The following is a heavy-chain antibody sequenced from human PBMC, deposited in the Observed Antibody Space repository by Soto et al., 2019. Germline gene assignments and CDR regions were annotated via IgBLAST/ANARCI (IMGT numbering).Heavy chain of an antibody. CDR2: INPNSGGT. V-gene: IGHV1-2*04. D-gene: IGHD2-2*01. J-gene: IGHJ4*02. CDR1: GYTFTGYY. CDR3: ARDLGYCTTAGCYAFDS. Sequence: GASVKVSCKASGYTFTGYYMHWVRQAPGQGLEWMGWINPNSGGTNYAQKFQGWVTMTRDTSISTAYMELSRLRSDDTAVYYFARDLGYCTTAGCYAFDSWGQGTLVTVSS.